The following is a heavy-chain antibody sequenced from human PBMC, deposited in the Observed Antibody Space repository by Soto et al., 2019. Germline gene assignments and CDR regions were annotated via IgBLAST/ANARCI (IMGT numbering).Heavy chain of an antibody. CDR1: GFTFSSYA. CDR3: AKDRAKPAFIAVAGVPFRGMDV. CDR2: ISGSGGST. J-gene: IGHJ6*02. D-gene: IGHD6-19*01. Sequence: GGSLRLSCAASGFTFSSYAMSWVRQAPGKGLEWVSAISGSGGSTYYADSVKGRFTISRDNSKNTLYLQMNSLRAEDTAVYYCAKDRAKPAFIAVAGVPFRGMDVWGQGTTVTVSS. V-gene: IGHV3-23*01.